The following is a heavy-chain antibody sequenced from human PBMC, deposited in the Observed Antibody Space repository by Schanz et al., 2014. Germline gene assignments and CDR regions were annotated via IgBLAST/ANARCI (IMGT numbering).Heavy chain of an antibody. D-gene: IGHD4-17*01. J-gene: IGHJ4*02. V-gene: IGHV1-18*01. Sequence: QGQLVQSGPEVKEPGASVKVSCEASRYTFNTYGLNWVRQAPGQGLEWMGWISTYTNNSNYAQKVQVRVTMTTDTSTGTAYMELRSLRSDDTAVYYCARVVRSDYLSELDFWGQGTQVIVSS. CDR1: RYTFNTYG. CDR2: ISTYTNNS. CDR3: ARVVRSDYLSELDF.